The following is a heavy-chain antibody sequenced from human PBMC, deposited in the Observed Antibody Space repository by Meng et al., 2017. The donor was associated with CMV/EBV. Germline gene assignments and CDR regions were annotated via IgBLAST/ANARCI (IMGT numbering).Heavy chain of an antibody. Sequence: GPGSVKPSESLATTCTVSGGFSSSYSWSWIRQPAGKGLEWIGRIHTSGSTNYNPSLKSRVTMSVDTSKNQFSLKLSSVTAADTAVYYCAREMPIAAAGCFDYWGQGTLVTVSS. D-gene: IGHD6-13*01. CDR1: GGFSSSYS. V-gene: IGHV4-4*07. CDR3: AREMPIAAAGCFDY. CDR2: IHTSGST. J-gene: IGHJ4*02.